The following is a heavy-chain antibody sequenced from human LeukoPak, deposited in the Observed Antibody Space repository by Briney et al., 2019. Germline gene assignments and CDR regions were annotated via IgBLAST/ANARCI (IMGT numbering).Heavy chain of an antibody. CDR2: TYYRSKWYN. V-gene: IGHV6-1*01. J-gene: IGHJ2*01. CDR3: ARDRISSYNNSPNHSNTLVVKKKTRRDWYFDL. D-gene: IGHD2/OR15-2a*01. CDR1: GDSVSSNSAA. Sequence: SQTLSLTCAISGDSVSSNSAAWNWIRQSPSRGLEWLGRTYYRSKWYNDYAVSVKSRITINPDTSKNQFSLQLNSVTPEDTAVYYCARDRISSYNNSPNHSNTLVVKKKTRRDWYFDLWGRGTLVTVSS.